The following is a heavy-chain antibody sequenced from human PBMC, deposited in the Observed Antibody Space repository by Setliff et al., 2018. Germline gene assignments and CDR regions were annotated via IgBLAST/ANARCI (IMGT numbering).Heavy chain of an antibody. CDR2: IKPNTGGT. D-gene: IGHD5-18*01. J-gene: IGHJ6*03. CDR3: AKLVWLTTWYYMDV. CDR1: GYTFTSYG. Sequence: ASVKVSCKASGYTFTSYGISWVRQAPGQGLEWMGRIKPNTGGTTYAQKFLGRVTMTGVTSINTTYMELSGLRSDDTAVYYCAKLVWLTTWYYMDVWGKGTTVTVSS. V-gene: IGHV1-2*06.